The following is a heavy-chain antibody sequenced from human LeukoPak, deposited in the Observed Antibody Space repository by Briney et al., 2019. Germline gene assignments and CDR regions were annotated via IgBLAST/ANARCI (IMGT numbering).Heavy chain of an antibody. CDR2: ISHDGSKR. CDR3: ARDSSGPAY. J-gene: IGHJ4*02. Sequence: GGSLRLSCAASGLTFSNYAMSWVRQAPGKGLEWVALISHDGSKRFFADSVRGRFTISRDNSNNPLYLQMDSLRAEDTAVFYCARDSSGPAYWGQGTLVTVSS. V-gene: IGHV3-30*04. D-gene: IGHD6-19*01. CDR1: GLTFSNYA.